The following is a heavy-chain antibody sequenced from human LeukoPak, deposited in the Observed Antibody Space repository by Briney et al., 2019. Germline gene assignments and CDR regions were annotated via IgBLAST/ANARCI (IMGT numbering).Heavy chain of an antibody. Sequence: ASVKVSCKASGGTFSSYAISWVRQAPGQGLEWMGWISTNSGQTNYEQRFQGRVTMTTDTSTSTSYMELTSLRSDDTAVYYCAISGDGYNLAAFDYWGQGTLVTVSS. CDR3: AISGDGYNLAAFDY. CDR2: ISTNSGQT. CDR1: GGTFSSYA. D-gene: IGHD5-24*01. V-gene: IGHV1-18*01. J-gene: IGHJ4*02.